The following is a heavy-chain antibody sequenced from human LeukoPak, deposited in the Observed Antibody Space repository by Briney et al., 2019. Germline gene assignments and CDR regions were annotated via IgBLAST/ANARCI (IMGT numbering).Heavy chain of an antibody. CDR3: AVVTVRGVNDYYYYYMDV. CDR1: GYTFTGYY. D-gene: IGHD3-10*01. Sequence: ASVKVSCKASGYTFTGYYMHWVRQAPGQGLEWMGWINPNSGGTNYAQRFQGRVTMTRDTSISTAYMELSRLRSDDTAVYYCAVVTVRGVNDYYYYYMDVWGKGTTVTISS. J-gene: IGHJ6*03. V-gene: IGHV1-2*02. CDR2: INPNSGGT.